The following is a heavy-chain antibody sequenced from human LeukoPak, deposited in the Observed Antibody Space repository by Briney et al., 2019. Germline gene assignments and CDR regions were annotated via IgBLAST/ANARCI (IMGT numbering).Heavy chain of an antibody. J-gene: IGHJ4*02. CDR1: GFTFSSYW. V-gene: IGHV3-7*05. CDR3: ARVRDSGYDQFLLGY. CDR2: IEQDGSEK. D-gene: IGHD5-12*01. Sequence: GGSLRLSCAASGFTFSSYWMAWVRQAPGKGLEWVANIEQDGSEKNYVDSMKGRFTISRDNAKNSLCLQMSSLRAEDTAVYYCARVRDSGYDQFLLGYWGQGTLVTVSS.